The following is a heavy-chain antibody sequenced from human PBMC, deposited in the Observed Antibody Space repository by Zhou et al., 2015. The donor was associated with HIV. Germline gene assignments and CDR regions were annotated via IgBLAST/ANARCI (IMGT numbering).Heavy chain of an antibody. D-gene: IGHD3-22*01. Sequence: QVQLVQSGAEEKKPGASVKVSCKASGYTFTSYAMHWVRQAPGQRLEWMGWINAGNGNTKYSQKFQGRVTITRDTSASTAYMELSSLRSEDTAVYYCARDRHYYDSSWFILGLISWGQGTMVTVSS. CDR3: ARDRHYYDSSWFILGLIS. V-gene: IGHV1-3*05. CDR1: GYTFTSYA. J-gene: IGHJ3*01. CDR2: INAGNGNT.